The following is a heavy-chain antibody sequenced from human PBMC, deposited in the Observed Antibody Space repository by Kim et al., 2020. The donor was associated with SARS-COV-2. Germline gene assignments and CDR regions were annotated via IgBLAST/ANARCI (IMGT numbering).Heavy chain of an antibody. J-gene: IGHJ6*02. Sequence: GGSLRLSCAASEFIFSDYYMSWIRQAPGKGLEWIAYISSNSRYTIYADSVGGRVTISRDNAKKSLYLQMNSLRGEDTAVYYCARVLEGSRWSPSYGMDVWGRGTTVIVSS. CDR3: ARVLEGSRWSPSYGMDV. CDR2: ISSNSRYT. D-gene: IGHD6-13*01. CDR1: EFIFSDYY. V-gene: IGHV3-11*05.